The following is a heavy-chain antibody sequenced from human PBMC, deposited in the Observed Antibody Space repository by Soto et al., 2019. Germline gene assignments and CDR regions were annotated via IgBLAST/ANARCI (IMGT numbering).Heavy chain of an antibody. Sequence: LRLSCAASGFIFSGSAIHWVRQASGKGLEWVGRIRSRANNFATSSAASVKGRFTFSRDDSKNTAYLQMNTLKPEDTAVYYCARGQGAAIGDYYYHGMDVWCQGTTLTVSS. D-gene: IGHD2-2*02. CDR2: IRSRANNFAT. V-gene: IGHV3-73*01. CDR1: GFIFSGSA. J-gene: IGHJ6*02. CDR3: ARGQGAAIGDYYYHGMDV.